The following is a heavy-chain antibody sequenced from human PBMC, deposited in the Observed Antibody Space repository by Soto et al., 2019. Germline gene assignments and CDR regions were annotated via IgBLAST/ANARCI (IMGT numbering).Heavy chain of an antibody. D-gene: IGHD2-2*01. CDR2: INPSGGST. V-gene: IGHV1-46*01. CDR3: ARDPGCSSTSCYFGDAFDI. J-gene: IGHJ3*02. CDR1: GYTFTSYY. Sequence: ASVKVSCKASGYTFTSYYMHWVRQAPGQGLEWMGIINPSGGSTSYAQKFQGRVTMTRDTSTSTVYMELSSLRSEDTAVYYCARDPGCSSTSCYFGDAFDIWAQGKMVTVSS.